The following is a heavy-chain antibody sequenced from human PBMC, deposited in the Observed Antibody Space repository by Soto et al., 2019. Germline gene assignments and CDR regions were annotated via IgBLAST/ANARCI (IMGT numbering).Heavy chain of an antibody. CDR1: GGSFSGYY. D-gene: IGHD3-10*01. CDR2: INHSGST. J-gene: IGHJ6*02. Sequence: SETLSLTCAVYGGSFSGYYWGWIRQPPGKGLAWIGEINHSGSTNYNPSLKRRVTISVDTSKNQFSLKLSSVTAADTAVYYCAGLRGSGHQGRYYGMDVWGQGTTVTVSS. CDR3: AGLRGSGHQGRYYGMDV. V-gene: IGHV4-34*01.